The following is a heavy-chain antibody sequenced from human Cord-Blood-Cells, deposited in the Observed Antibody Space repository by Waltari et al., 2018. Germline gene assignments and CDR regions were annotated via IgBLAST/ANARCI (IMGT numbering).Heavy chain of an antibody. Sequence: EVQLVESGGGLVQPGGSLRLSCAASGFTFSSYWMSWVRQAPGKGLEWVANIKQDGSEKYYVDSVKGRFTISRDNAKNSLYLQMNSLRAEDTAVYYRAREAYSGYDWFDPWGQGTLVTVSS. CDR2: IKQDGSEK. CDR1: GFTFSSYW. V-gene: IGHV3-7*01. J-gene: IGHJ5*02. D-gene: IGHD5-12*01. CDR3: AREAYSGYDWFDP.